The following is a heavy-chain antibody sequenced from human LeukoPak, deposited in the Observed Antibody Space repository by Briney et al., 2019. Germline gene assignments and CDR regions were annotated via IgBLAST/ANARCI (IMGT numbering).Heavy chain of an antibody. D-gene: IGHD6-13*01. J-gene: IGHJ4*02. CDR3: ASSVGIAAQFDY. CDR1: GGSISSYY. CDR2: IYYSGST. Sequence: HPSETLSLTCTVSGGSISSYYWSWIRQPPGKGLEWIGYIYYSGSTNYNPSLKSRVTISVDTSKNQFSLKLSSVTAADTAVYYCASSVGIAAQFDYWGQGTLVTVSS. V-gene: IGHV4-59*01.